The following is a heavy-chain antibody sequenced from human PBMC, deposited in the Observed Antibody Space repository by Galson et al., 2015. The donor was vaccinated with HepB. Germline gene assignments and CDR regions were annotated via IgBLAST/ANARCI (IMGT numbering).Heavy chain of an antibody. CDR2: IWYDGSNK. Sequence: SLRLSCAASGFTFSSYGMHWVRQAPGKGLEWVAVIWYDGSNKYYADSVKGRFTISRDNSKNTLYLQMNSLRAEDTAVYYRARETHSNPPYYYYYMDVWGKGTTVTVSS. V-gene: IGHV3-33*01. CDR3: ARETHSNPPYYYYYMDV. J-gene: IGHJ6*03. D-gene: IGHD4-11*01. CDR1: GFTFSSYG.